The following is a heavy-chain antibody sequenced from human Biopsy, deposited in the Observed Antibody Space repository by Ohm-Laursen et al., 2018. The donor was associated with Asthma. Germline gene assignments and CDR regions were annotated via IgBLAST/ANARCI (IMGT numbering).Heavy chain of an antibody. CDR2: ISYDGSNK. CDR3: ARTFHLWSPYHAEHYQL. V-gene: IGHV3-30*03. J-gene: IGHJ1*01. CDR1: GFTFSSYG. Sequence: SLRLSCAASGFTFSSYGMYWVRQAPGKGLEWVAVISYDGSNKYYADSVKGRFTISRDNSKNTLYLQMNSLRAEDTAVYYCARTFHLWSPYHAEHYQLWGQGTLVTVSS. D-gene: IGHD3-3*02.